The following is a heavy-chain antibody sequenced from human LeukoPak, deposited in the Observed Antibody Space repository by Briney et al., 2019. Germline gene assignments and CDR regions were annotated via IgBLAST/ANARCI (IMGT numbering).Heavy chain of an antibody. Sequence: GESLKISCKGSGYSFTSYWIGWGRQMPGKGLGWMGIIYPGDSDTRYSPSFQGQVTISADKSISTAYLQWSSLKASDTAMYYCARYEDTAMVDYWGQGTLVTVSS. CDR3: ARYEDTAMVDY. CDR1: GYSFTSYW. V-gene: IGHV5-51*01. D-gene: IGHD5-18*01. CDR2: IYPGDSDT. J-gene: IGHJ4*02.